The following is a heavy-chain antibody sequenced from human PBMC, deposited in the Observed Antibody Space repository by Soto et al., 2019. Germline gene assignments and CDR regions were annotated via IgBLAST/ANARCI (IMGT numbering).Heavy chain of an antibody. Sequence: LRLSCAASGFTVSISWMNWVRQAPGKGREWVADIKEDGSEKYYVDFLKGRFTISRDNAKNSLYLQMNSLRAEDTAVYYCARGDYYDRRFDSWGQGTTVTVSS. CDR1: GFTVSISW. D-gene: IGHD3-22*01. J-gene: IGHJ4*03. CDR2: IKEDGSEK. CDR3: ARGDYYDRRFDS. V-gene: IGHV3-7*03.